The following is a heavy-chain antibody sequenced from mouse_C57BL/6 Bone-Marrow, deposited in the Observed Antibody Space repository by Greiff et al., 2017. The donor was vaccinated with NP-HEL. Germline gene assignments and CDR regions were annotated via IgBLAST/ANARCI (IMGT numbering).Heavy chain of an antibody. CDR3: VRTLSAY. CDR1: GFSFNTYA. J-gene: IGHJ4*01. V-gene: IGHV10-1*01. D-gene: IGHD3-1*01. CDR2: IRSKSNNYAT. Sequence: EAGGGLVQPKGSLKLSCAASGFSFNTYAMNWVRQAPGKGLEWVARIRSKSNNYATYYADSVKDRFTISRDDSDSMLYLQMNNLKTEDTAMYYCVRTLSAYWGQGTSVTVSS.